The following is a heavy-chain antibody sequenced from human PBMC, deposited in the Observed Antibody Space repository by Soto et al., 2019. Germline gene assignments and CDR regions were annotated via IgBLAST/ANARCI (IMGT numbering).Heavy chain of an antibody. CDR1: GGSMRSYY. D-gene: IGHD6-19*01. V-gene: IGHV4-59*08. Sequence: SETLSLTCIVSGGSMRSYYWSWIRQPPGKGLERIGYIYYSGSTNYNPSLKSRVTISVDTSKNQFSLKLSSVTAADTAVYYCARRSIAVAGVPYYFDYWGQGTLVTVSS. CDR3: ARRSIAVAGVPYYFDY. CDR2: IYYSGST. J-gene: IGHJ4*02.